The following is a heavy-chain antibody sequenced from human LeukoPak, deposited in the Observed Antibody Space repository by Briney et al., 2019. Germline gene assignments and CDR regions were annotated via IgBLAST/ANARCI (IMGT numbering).Heavy chain of an antibody. J-gene: IGHJ4*02. CDR1: GFIFSIYG. CDR2: IVGSGDDT. D-gene: IGHD3-10*01. Sequence: GGSLRLSCAASGFIFSIYGMSWVRQAPGKGLEWVSAIVGSGDDTHYADSVKGRFTISRDNAKNSLYLQMNSLRAEDTAVYYCARELYYYGSGSQGYFDYWGQGTLVTVSS. V-gene: IGHV3-23*01. CDR3: ARELYYYGSGSQGYFDY.